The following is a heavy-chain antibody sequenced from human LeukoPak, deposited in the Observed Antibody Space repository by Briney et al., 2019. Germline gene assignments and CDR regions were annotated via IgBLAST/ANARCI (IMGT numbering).Heavy chain of an antibody. V-gene: IGHV3-21*04. Sequence: GGSLRLSCAASGFTFSSYSMNWVRQAPGKGLEWVSSISSSSSYIYYADSVKGRFTISRDNAKNTLFLQMNSLGAEDTAVYYCAKGAAAGKVDWFDPWGQGTLVTVSS. CDR2: ISSSSSYI. CDR1: GFTFSSYS. J-gene: IGHJ5*02. D-gene: IGHD6-13*01. CDR3: AKGAAAGKVDWFDP.